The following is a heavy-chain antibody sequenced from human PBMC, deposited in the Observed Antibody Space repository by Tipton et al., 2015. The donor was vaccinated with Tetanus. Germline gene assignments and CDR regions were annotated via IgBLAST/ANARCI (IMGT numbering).Heavy chain of an antibody. J-gene: IGHJ4*02. V-gene: IGHV4-61*08. CDR2: VSSSGST. D-gene: IGHD1-1*01. Sequence: TLSLTCTVSGDSLRTGDRNWSWIRQPPGKGLEWLAYVSSSGSTNSDYFLKSRITISRDTSTNQYFLKLSSVTPADTAVYYCARANNDYPKKGPFDYWGQGIRVIVSS. CDR3: ARANNDYPKKGPFDY. CDR1: GDSLRTGDRN.